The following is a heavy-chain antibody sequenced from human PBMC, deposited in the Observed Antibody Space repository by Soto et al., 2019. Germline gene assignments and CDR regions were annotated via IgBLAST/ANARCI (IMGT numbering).Heavy chain of an antibody. CDR1: GFTFSTYG. D-gene: IGHD3-22*01. V-gene: IGHV3-30*18. CDR2: ISYDGGSK. CDR3: AKEQLAMTVVVADYFDS. J-gene: IGHJ4*02. Sequence: QVQLVESGGGVVQPWKSLRLSCAASGFTFSTYGIHWVRQAPGKGLEWVALISYDGGSKYYGDSVKGRFIISRDNSHNTVSLQMNSLRADDTAVYFCAKEQLAMTVVVADYFDSWGQGTLVTVSS.